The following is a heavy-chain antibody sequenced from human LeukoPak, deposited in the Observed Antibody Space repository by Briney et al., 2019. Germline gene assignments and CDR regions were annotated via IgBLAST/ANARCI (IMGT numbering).Heavy chain of an antibody. CDR2: IYYSGNT. CDR1: GGSFGGYY. D-gene: IGHD3-22*01. J-gene: IGHJ4*02. V-gene: IGHV4-34*01. CDR3: ARRKYDSSGYYYASPGYFDY. Sequence: SETLSLTCAVYGGSFGGYYWSWIRQPPGKGLEWIGTIYYSGNTYYNPSLKSRVTISVDTSKNQFSLNLSSVTAADTAVYYCARRKYDSSGYYYASPGYFDYWGQGTLVTVSS.